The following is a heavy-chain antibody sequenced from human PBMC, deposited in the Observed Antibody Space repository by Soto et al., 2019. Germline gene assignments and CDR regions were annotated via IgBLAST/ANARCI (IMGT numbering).Heavy chain of an antibody. CDR2: ILHDGNNK. D-gene: IGHD3-10*01. J-gene: IGHJ4*02. V-gene: IGHV3-30-3*01. CDR1: GLNFSNYV. Sequence: PGGSLIVSCAAAGLNFSNYVRHWVRQAPGKGLEWVAIILHDGNNKYYADSVKGRFTISRDNSKNTLYLQMNSLRTEDTAIYYCARDDEGGSYCDLGYWGQGTLVTVSS. CDR3: ARDDEGGSYCDLGY.